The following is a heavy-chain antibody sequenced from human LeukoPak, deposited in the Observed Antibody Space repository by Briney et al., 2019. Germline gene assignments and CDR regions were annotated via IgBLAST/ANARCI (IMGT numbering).Heavy chain of an antibody. CDR1: GGSISSSSYY. Sequence: SETLSLTCTVSGGSISSSSYYWGWIRQPPGKGLEWIGSIYYSGSTYYNPSLKSRVTISVDTSKNQFSLKLSSVPAADTAVYYCASLQGYYGDYSSFDYWGQGTLVTVSS. V-gene: IGHV4-39*01. D-gene: IGHD4-17*01. CDR3: ASLQGYYGDYSSFDY. J-gene: IGHJ4*02. CDR2: IYYSGST.